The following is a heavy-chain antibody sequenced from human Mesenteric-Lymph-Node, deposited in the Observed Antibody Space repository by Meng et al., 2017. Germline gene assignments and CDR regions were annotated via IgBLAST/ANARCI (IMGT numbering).Heavy chain of an antibody. V-gene: IGHV4-34*01. CDR3: ARVGWRQWSFDL. CDR1: GGSFSGYY. D-gene: IGHD5-18*01. Sequence: QVQLQQWGAGLLKPSETLSLICAVCGGSFSGYYCRWIRQPPGKGLELIGHIYYSGSTSYNPSLKSRVTISVDTSNNQFSLKLSSVTAADTAVYYCARVGWRQWSFDLWGRGTLVTVAS. J-gene: IGHJ2*01. CDR2: IYYSGST.